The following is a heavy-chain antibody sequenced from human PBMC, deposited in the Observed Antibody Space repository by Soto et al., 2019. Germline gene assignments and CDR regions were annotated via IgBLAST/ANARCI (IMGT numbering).Heavy chain of an antibody. CDR1: GYSFTSYW. CDR3: XXXXXXXSYXDXPRFDP. J-gene: IGHJ5*02. CDR2: IYPGDSDT. V-gene: IGHV5-51*01. Sequence: SLKISCKGSGYSFTSYWIGWVRQMPGKGLEWMGIIYPGDSDTGYSPSFQGQVTISADKSISTAYLQWSSLKASDTAMYYCXXXXXXXSYXDXPRFDPWGQGTLVT. D-gene: IGHD1-26*01.